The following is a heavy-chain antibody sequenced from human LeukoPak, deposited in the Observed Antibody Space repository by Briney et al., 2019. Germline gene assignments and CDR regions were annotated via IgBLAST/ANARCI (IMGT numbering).Heavy chain of an antibody. Sequence: KPSETLSLTCAVSGASFDDYYWSWVRQTPGKGLEWIGEINHSGYTNDSPSLKSRVPLSIDTSRKQFSLNLRSVTVADTGIYYCTRMTAGHDYWGQGTLVTVSS. CDR2: INHSGYT. V-gene: IGHV4-34*01. CDR1: GASFDDYY. J-gene: IGHJ4*02. CDR3: TRMTAGHDY. D-gene: IGHD2-21*02.